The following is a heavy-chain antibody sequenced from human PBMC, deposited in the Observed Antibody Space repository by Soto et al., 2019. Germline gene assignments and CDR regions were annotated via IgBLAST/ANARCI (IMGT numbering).Heavy chain of an antibody. CDR2: ISAYNGYT. V-gene: IGHV1-18*04. D-gene: IGHD3-3*01. J-gene: IGHJ3*01. CDR1: GYSFTTTY. CDR3: GFFFD. Sequence: ASVKVTCEASGYSFTTTYITCVLLAPGQGLEWMGYISAYNGYTKYAQNLEGRVTMTTDTSSSTAYMELRSLRSDDTAVYFCGFFFD.